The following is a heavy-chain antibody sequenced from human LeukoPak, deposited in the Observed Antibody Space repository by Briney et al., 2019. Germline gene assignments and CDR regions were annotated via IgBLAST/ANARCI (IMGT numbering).Heavy chain of an antibody. CDR3: ARDSDDRSWNGLFDY. D-gene: IGHD6-13*01. J-gene: IGHJ4*02. Sequence: GGSLRLSCAASGFTFSSYWMSWVRQAPGKGLEWVANIKKDGSEKYYVDSVKGRFTISRDNAKNSLYLQMNSLRAEDTAVYYCARDSDDRSWNGLFDYWGQGTMVTVSS. V-gene: IGHV3-7*01. CDR1: GFTFSSYW. CDR2: IKKDGSEK.